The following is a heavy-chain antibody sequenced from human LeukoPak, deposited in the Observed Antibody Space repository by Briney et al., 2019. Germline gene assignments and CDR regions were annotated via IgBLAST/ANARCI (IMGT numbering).Heavy chain of an antibody. CDR1: GFTFSSYG. Sequence: GGSLRLSCAASGFTFSSYGMHWVRQAPGKGLEWVAVIWYGGSNKYYADSVKGRFTISRDNSKNTLYLQMNSLRAEDTAVYYCARGGPLRYFDCLMDYWGQGTLVTVSS. J-gene: IGHJ4*02. V-gene: IGHV3-33*01. CDR2: IWYGGSNK. CDR3: ARGGPLRYFDCLMDY. D-gene: IGHD3-9*01.